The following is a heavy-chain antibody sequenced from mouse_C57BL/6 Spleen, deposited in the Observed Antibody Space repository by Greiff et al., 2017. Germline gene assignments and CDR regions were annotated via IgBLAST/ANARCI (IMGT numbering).Heavy chain of an antibody. CDR3: ARKYDEYDGQGLYYAMDY. V-gene: IGHV5-17*01. D-gene: IGHD2-4*01. Sequence: EVMLVESGGGLVKPGGSLKLSCAASGFTFSDYGMHWVRQAPEKGLEWVAYISSGSSTIYYADTVKGRFIISSDNAKNTLFLQMTSLRSEDTAMYYCARKYDEYDGQGLYYAMDYWGQGTSVTVSS. CDR2: ISSGSSTI. CDR1: GFTFSDYG. J-gene: IGHJ4*01.